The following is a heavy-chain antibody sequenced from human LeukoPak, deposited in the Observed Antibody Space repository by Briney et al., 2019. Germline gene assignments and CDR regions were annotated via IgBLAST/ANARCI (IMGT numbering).Heavy chain of an antibody. CDR2: IVGSASAT. V-gene: IGHV3-23*01. CDR3: AREKSGSNAAFDY. Sequence: PGGSLRLSCAASGFIFSNYAMSWVRQAPGKGLEWVSAIVGSASATFYADSVKGRFTTSRDNSKNSLYLQMNSLRAEDTAVYYCAREKSGSNAAFDYWGQGTLVTVSS. J-gene: IGHJ4*02. D-gene: IGHD1-26*01. CDR1: GFIFSNYA.